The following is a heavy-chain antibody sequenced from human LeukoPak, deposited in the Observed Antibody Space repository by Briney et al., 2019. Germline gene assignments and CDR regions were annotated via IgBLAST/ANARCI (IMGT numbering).Heavy chain of an antibody. CDR3: ASLLGSPFDY. V-gene: IGHV4-38-2*02. Sequence: SETLSLTCTVSGYSISSGYYWGWIRQPPGKGLEWIGSIYHSGSTYYNPSLKSRVTISVDTSKNQFSLKLSSVTAADTAVYYCASLLGSPFDYWGQGTLVTVSS. CDR2: IYHSGST. D-gene: IGHD2-15*01. J-gene: IGHJ4*02. CDR1: GYSISSGYY.